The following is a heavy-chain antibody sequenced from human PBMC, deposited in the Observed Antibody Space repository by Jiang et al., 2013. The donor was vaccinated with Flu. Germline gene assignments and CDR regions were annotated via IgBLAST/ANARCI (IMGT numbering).Heavy chain of an antibody. J-gene: IGHJ4*02. CDR2: IIPILGIA. Sequence: SGAEVKKPGSSVKVSCKASGGTFSSYAISWVRQAPGQGLEWMGRIIPILGIANYAQKFQGRVTITADKSTSTAYMELSSLRSEDTAVYYCARSCYYDSSGCLLNYWGQGTLVTVSS. D-gene: IGHD3-22*01. CDR1: GGTFSSYA. CDR3: ARSCYYDSSGCLLNY. V-gene: IGHV1-69*04.